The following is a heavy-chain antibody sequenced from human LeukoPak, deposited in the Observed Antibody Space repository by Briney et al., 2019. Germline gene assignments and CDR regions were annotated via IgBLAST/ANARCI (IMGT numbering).Heavy chain of an antibody. V-gene: IGHV4-59*11. CDR2: ISYSGNT. J-gene: IGHJ2*01. D-gene: IGHD3-22*01. CDR1: GGSIRSHY. CDR3: ARDNHYDSSGYYDWYFDL. Sequence: PSETLSLTCTVSGGSIRSHYWSWIRQPPGKGLEWIGYISYSGNTNYNPSLKSRLTISVDTSKSQFSLKLTSVTAADTAVYYCARDNHYDSSGYYDWYFDLWGRGTLVTVSS.